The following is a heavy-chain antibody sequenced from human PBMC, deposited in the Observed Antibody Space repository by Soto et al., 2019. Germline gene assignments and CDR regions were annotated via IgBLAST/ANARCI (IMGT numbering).Heavy chain of an antibody. Sequence: PSETLSLTCTVSGGSISSGGYYWSWIRQHPGKGLEWIGKINHTGSTSYNPSLKSRVTISVDTSKNQFSLNLSAVTAADTAMYYCSTWAYDTNGYYRFDPWGQGTLVTVSS. CDR1: GGSISSGGYY. V-gene: IGHV4-31*09. CDR2: INHTGST. J-gene: IGHJ5*01. CDR3: STWAYDTNGYYRFDP. D-gene: IGHD3-22*01.